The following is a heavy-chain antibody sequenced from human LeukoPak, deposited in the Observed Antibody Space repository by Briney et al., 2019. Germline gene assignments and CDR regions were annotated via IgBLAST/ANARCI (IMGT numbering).Heavy chain of an antibody. CDR3: VRANALYYDFWSGRQMDV. V-gene: IGHV1-8*01. CDR2: MNPNSGNT. Sequence: ASVKVSCKASGYTFTSYDINWVRQATGQGLEWMGWMNPNSGNTGYAQKFQGRVTMTRNTSISTAYMELSSLRSEDTAVYYCVRANALYYDFWSGRQMDVWGQGTTVTVSS. J-gene: IGHJ6*02. CDR1: GYTFTSYD. D-gene: IGHD3-3*01.